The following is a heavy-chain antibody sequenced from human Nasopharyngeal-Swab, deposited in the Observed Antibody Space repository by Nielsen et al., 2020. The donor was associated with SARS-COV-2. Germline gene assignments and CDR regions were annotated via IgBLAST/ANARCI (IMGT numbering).Heavy chain of an antibody. CDR1: GGSISSGGYY. CDR2: IYYTGST. CDR3: ARRDASGSYNWFDP. V-gene: IGHV4-39*01. D-gene: IGHD3-10*01. Sequence: SETLSLTCTVAGGSISSGGYYWGWIRQSPGKGLEWIGNIYYTGSTYYNPSLKSRFTISVDTSKDQFSLKVNSVTASDTAVYHCARRDASGSYNWFDPWGQGTLVTVSS. J-gene: IGHJ5*02.